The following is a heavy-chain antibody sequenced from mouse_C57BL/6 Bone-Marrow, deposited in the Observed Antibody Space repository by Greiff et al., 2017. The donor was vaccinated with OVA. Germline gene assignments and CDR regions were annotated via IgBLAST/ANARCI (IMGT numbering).Heavy chain of an antibody. D-gene: IGHD2-3*01. J-gene: IGHJ4*01. Sequence: QVQLQQPGTELVKPGASVKLSCKASGYTFTSYWMHWVKQRPGQGLEWIGNINPSNGGTNYNEKFKSKATLTVDKSSSTAYMQLSSLTSEDSAVYYCARPPSDGYPVLYYAMDYWGQGTSVTVSS. CDR2: INPSNGGT. V-gene: IGHV1-53*01. CDR3: ARPPSDGYPVLYYAMDY. CDR1: GYTFTSYW.